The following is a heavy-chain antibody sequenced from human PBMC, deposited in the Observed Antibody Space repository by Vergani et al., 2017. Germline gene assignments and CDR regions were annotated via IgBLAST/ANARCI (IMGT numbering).Heavy chain of an antibody. V-gene: IGHV3-21*06. CDR1: GITFKNAW. CDR2: IGSSGPYI. CDR3: ARDCTSGGCPDNYGMDV. Sequence: EVQVVESGGGLIKPGGSLRLSCVVSGITFKNAWINWVRQAPGKGLEWVAFIGSSGPYINYADSVKGRFIISRDNTNNSLFLQLRSLRAEDAAVYYCARDCTSGGCPDNYGMDVWGQXP. J-gene: IGHJ6*02. D-gene: IGHD2-8*01.